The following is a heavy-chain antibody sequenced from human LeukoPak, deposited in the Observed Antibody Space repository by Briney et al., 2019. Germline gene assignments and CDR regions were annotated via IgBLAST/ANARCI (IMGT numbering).Heavy chain of an antibody. D-gene: IGHD6-13*01. J-gene: IGHJ4*02. CDR2: ISGSGGST. V-gene: IGHV3-23*01. Sequence: GGSLRLSCVASGFTFSTYGMSWVRQAPGKGLEWVSAISGSGGSTYYADSVKGRFTISRDNSKNTLYLQMNSLRAEDTAVYYCAKEGLRQQLVLDYWGQGTLVIVSS. CDR3: AKEGLRQQLVLDY. CDR1: GFTFSTYG.